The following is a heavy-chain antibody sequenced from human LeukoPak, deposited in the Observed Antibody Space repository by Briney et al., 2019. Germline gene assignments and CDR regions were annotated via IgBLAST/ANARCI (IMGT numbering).Heavy chain of an antibody. Sequence: SETLSLTCTVSGGSISSYSYYWGWIRQPPGKGVEWIGSMYHSGSTHYNPSLKRRVTISVDTSKNQFSLKLSSVTAADTAVYNCARLGDYYDSSGYFDAFDIWGQGTMVTVFS. D-gene: IGHD3-22*01. CDR3: ARLGDYYDSSGYFDAFDI. V-gene: IGHV4-39*01. J-gene: IGHJ3*02. CDR2: MYHSGST. CDR1: GGSISSYSYY.